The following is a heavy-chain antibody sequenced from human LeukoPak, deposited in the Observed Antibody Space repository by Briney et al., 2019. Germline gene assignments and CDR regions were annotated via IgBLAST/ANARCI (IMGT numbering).Heavy chain of an antibody. CDR3: ARGFPLLSYYYDSSGLFDY. CDR2: ISYDGSNK. J-gene: IGHJ4*02. CDR1: GFTFSSYA. D-gene: IGHD3-22*01. V-gene: IGHV3-30*04. Sequence: PGGSLRLSCAASGFTFSSYAMHWVRQAPGKGLEWVAVISYDGSNKYYADSVKGRFTISGDNSKNTLYLQMNSLRAEDTAVYYCARGFPLLSYYYDSSGLFDYWGQGTLVTVSS.